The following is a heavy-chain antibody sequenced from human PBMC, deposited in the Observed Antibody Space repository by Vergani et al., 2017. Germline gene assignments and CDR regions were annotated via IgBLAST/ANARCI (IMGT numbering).Heavy chain of an antibody. J-gene: IGHJ4*02. CDR3: AKQYFVSGNYLFDY. D-gene: IGHD3-9*01. V-gene: IGHV3-23*01. Sequence: EVQLLESGGGLVQPGGSLRLTCAASEFTFSNYAMNWVRQAPGKGLEWVSGISGSGVSEYYTDSVKGRFTSSRDNSKNMLFLQMNNLRTEDTAIYYCAKQYFVSGNYLFDYWGQGTLVTVSS. CDR1: EFTFSNYA. CDR2: ISGSGVSE.